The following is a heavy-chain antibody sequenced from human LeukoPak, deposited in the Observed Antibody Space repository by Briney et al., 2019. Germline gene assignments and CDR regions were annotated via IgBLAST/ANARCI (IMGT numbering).Heavy chain of an antibody. CDR3: ARHGDYYDSSGYIAGIDY. CDR2: FYYSGGT. V-gene: IGHV4-39*01. D-gene: IGHD3-22*01. J-gene: IGHJ4*02. CDR1: GVSINSGTYY. Sequence: SETLSLTCTVSGVSINSGTYYWGWVREPPGKGLEWIGTFYYSGGTYFNPSLKSRVTISIDTSKNLFSLKLSSVTAADTAVYYCARHGDYYDSSGYIAGIDYWGQGTLVTVSS.